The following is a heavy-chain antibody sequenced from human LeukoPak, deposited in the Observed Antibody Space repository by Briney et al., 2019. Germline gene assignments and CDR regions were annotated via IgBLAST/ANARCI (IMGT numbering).Heavy chain of an antibody. CDR3: ARDAERTYYDFWSGGGSFDP. V-gene: IGHV4-61*02. J-gene: IGHJ5*02. CDR1: GGSISSGSYY. D-gene: IGHD3-3*01. Sequence: SQTLSLTCTVSGGSISSGSYYWSWIRQPAGKGLEWIGRIYTSGSTNYNPSLKSRVTISVDTSKNQFSLKLSSVTAADTAVYYCARDAERTYYDFWSGGGSFDPWGQGTLVTVSS. CDR2: IYTSGST.